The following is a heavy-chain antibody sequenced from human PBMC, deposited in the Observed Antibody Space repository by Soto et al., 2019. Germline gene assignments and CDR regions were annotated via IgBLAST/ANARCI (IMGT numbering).Heavy chain of an antibody. D-gene: IGHD4-17*01. V-gene: IGHV4-59*01. CDR3: VRDAQYGEVDY. J-gene: IGHJ4*02. Sequence: SETLSLTCTVSGGSISSYYWSWIRQPPGRGLEWIGYIYYSGSTNYNPSLKSRVTISVDTSKNQFSLKLSSVTAADTAVYYCVRDAQYGEVDYWGQGTLVTVSS. CDR1: GGSISSYY. CDR2: IYYSGST.